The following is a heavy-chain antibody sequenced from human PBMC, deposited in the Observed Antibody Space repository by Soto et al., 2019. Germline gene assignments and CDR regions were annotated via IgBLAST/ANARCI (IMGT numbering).Heavy chain of an antibody. CDR1: GDSISTYY. CDR2: IFYSGGT. J-gene: IGHJ4*02. Sequence: SETLSLTCTVSGDSISTYYWSWIRQPPGKGLQWIGYIFYSGGTAYNPSLKSRVTISRDMSKKQISLKLSSVTTADTATYFCARLQLVQKVIDYWGQGTLVTVSS. D-gene: IGHD1-1*01. V-gene: IGHV4-59*01. CDR3: ARLQLVQKVIDY.